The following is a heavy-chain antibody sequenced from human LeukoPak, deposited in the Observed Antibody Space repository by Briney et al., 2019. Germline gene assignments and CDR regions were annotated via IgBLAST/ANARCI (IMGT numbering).Heavy chain of an antibody. CDR2: INSGGTVT. CDR1: GFTFSDFW. V-gene: IGHV3-74*01. D-gene: IGHD1-26*01. CDR3: AREPRRYHLRVGWFDP. Sequence: QRWGALRLSCAASGFTFSDFWMHWVRQAPGKGLVWVSRINSGGTVTNYADSVKGRLTISRDNAKNTLYLQMNSLRAEDTAVYYCAREPRRYHLRVGWFDPWGQGTLVTVSS. J-gene: IGHJ5*02.